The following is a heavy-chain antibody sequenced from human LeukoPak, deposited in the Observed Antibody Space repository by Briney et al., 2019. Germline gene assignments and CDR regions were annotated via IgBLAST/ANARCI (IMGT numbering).Heavy chain of an antibody. D-gene: IGHD6-19*01. Sequence: SETLSLTCTVSGGSISSITYYWGWVRQPPGTGLEWVGHMYYRGNTFYNPSLKSRVTISVDTSKNQFSLKLRSVTAADTAVYYCARHVRKRGIAVAGTPGWSDPWGQGTLVTVSS. CDR3: ARHVRKRGIAVAGTPGWSDP. CDR2: MYYRGNT. CDR1: GGSISSITYY. V-gene: IGHV4-39*07. J-gene: IGHJ5*02.